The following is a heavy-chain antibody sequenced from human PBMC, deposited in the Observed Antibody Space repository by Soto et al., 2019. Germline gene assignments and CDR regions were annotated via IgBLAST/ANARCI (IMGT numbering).Heavy chain of an antibody. CDR3: ARLRPPFDPPTGDDAFDI. CDR1: GYTFTSYD. Sequence: GASVKVSCKASGYTFTSYDSNWVRQATGQGLEWMGWMNPNSGNTGYAQKFQGRVTMTRNTSISTAYMELSSLRSEDTAVYYCARLRPPFDPPTGDDAFDIWGQGTMVTVSS. CDR2: MNPNSGNT. V-gene: IGHV1-8*01. D-gene: IGHD7-27*01. J-gene: IGHJ3*02.